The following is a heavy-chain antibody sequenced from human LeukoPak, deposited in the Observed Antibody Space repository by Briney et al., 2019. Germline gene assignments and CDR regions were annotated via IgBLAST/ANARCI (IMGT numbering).Heavy chain of an antibody. CDR3: AKAGGWFGELLQTSADNWFDP. V-gene: IGHV3-74*03. D-gene: IGHD3-10*01. CDR2: IHSDGSTT. Sequence: GGSLRLSCAASGFTFSSYWMHWVRQAPGKGLVWVSRIHSDGSTTTYADFVKGRFTISRDNTKNTLYLQMNSLRAEDTAVYYCAKAGGWFGELLQTSADNWFDPWGQGTLVTVSS. CDR1: GFTFSSYW. J-gene: IGHJ5*02.